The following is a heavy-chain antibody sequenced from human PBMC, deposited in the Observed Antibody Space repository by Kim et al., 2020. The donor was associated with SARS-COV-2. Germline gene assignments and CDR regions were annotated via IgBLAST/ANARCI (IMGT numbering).Heavy chain of an antibody. CDR2: INTNTGNP. CDR1: GYTFTSYA. Sequence: ASVKVSCKASGYTFTSYAMNWVRQAPGQGLEWMGWINTNTGNPTYAQGFTGRFVFSLDTSVSTAYLQISSLKAEDTAVYYCARGVVVAATRQSYDYWGQGTLVTVSS. D-gene: IGHD2-15*01. CDR3: ARGVVVAATRQSYDY. J-gene: IGHJ4*02. V-gene: IGHV7-4-1*02.